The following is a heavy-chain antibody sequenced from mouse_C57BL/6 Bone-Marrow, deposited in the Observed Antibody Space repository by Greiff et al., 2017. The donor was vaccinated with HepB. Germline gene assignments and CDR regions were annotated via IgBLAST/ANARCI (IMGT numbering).Heavy chain of an antibody. Sequence: EVKLVESGGGLVQPGGSLSLSCAASGFTFTDYYMSWVRQPPGKAHEWLGFIRNKANGYTTEYSASVKGRFTISRDNSQSILYLQMNALRAEDSATYYCARYPYYYGSSYWYFDVWGTGTTVTVSS. D-gene: IGHD1-1*01. CDR1: GFTFTDYY. V-gene: IGHV7-3*01. CDR2: IRNKANGYTT. CDR3: ARYPYYYGSSYWYFDV. J-gene: IGHJ1*03.